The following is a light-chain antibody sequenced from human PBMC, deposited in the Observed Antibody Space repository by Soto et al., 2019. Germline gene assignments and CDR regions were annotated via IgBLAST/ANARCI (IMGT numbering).Light chain of an antibody. Sequence: DIQMTQSPSTLSASVGARVAITCRASQSISNRLAWYQQKPGKAPKLLIYEASSLQSGVPSRFSGSGSGTDFTLTISSLQPEDFATYYCQQSDTTPWTFGQGTKVDIK. CDR3: QQSDTTPWT. CDR2: EAS. J-gene: IGKJ1*01. V-gene: IGKV1-39*01. CDR1: QSISNR.